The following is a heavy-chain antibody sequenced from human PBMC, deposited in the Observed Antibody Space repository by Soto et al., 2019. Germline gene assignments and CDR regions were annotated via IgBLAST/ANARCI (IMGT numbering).Heavy chain of an antibody. CDR1: GDSISSSTYY. D-gene: IGHD2-15*01. CDR3: ARQVIIVEGDAIDY. Sequence: SETLSLTCTVSGDSISSSTYYWGWIRQLPGKGLGWIATIYYKGNTYYNPSLKSRVTISADTSKNQFSLKLSSVTAADTAVYYSARQVIIVEGDAIDYCGQGTLVTVYS. CDR2: IYYKGNT. V-gene: IGHV4-39*01. J-gene: IGHJ4*02.